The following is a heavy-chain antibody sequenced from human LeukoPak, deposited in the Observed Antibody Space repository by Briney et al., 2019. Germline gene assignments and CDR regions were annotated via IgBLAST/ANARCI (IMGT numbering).Heavy chain of an antibody. CDR3: ARHSEYQLLYAGAFDI. D-gene: IGHD2-2*02. CDR2: INPSGGST. V-gene: IGHV1-46*01. J-gene: IGHJ3*02. Sequence: ASVKVSCKASGYTFTSYYMHWVRQAPGQGLEWMGIINPSGGSTSYAQKFQGRVTMTRDTSTSTVYMELSSLKASDTAMYYCARHSEYQLLYAGAFDIWGQGTMVTVSS. CDR1: GYTFTSYY.